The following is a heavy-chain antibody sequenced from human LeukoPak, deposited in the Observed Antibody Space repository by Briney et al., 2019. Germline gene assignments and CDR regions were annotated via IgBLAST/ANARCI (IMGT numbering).Heavy chain of an antibody. CDR2: MNPNSGNT. CDR1: GYTFTSYD. D-gene: IGHD3-10*01. J-gene: IGHJ3*02. CDR3: ARDPMVRGVGNAFDI. Sequence: ASVTVSCKASGYTFTSYDINWVRQATGQGLEWMGWMNPNSGNTGYAQKFQGRVTMTRNTSISTAYMELSSLRSEDTAVYYCARDPMVRGVGNAFDIWGQGTMVTVSS. V-gene: IGHV1-8*01.